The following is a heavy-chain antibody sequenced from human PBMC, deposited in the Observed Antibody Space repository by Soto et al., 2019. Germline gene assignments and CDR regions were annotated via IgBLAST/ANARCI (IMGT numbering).Heavy chain of an antibody. J-gene: IGHJ4*02. Sequence: QLQLQESGPGLVKPSETLSLTCTVSGGSISSSSYYWGWIRQPPGKGLEWIGSIYYSGSTYYHPSRQIRLTISVDTSKNRFSLTLSSVTAADTSVYYCPVINHQGDHWGQGTLVTVSS. D-gene: IGHD3-16*02. CDR2: IYYSGST. V-gene: IGHV4-39*01. CDR3: PVINHQGDH. CDR1: GGSISSSSYY.